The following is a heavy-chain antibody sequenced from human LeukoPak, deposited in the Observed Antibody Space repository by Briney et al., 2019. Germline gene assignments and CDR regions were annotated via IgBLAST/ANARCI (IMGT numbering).Heavy chain of an antibody. CDR3: AKVLKGGSSWHYFDY. CDR2: IQYDGVNQ. D-gene: IGHD6-13*01. Sequence: PGGSLRLSCAASGFTFSDYYMNWIRQAPGKGLEWVAFIQYDGVNQYYADSVKGRFTISRDNSKNTLYVQMNSLRAEDTAVYYCAKVLKGGSSWHYFDYWGQGTLVTVSS. V-gene: IGHV3-30*02. CDR1: GFTFSDYY. J-gene: IGHJ4*02.